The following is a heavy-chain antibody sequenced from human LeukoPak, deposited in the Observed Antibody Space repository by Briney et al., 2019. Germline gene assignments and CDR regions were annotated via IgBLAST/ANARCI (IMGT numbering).Heavy chain of an antibody. V-gene: IGHV4-34*01. CDR2: IHPSGST. D-gene: IGHD1-26*01. J-gene: IGHJ4*02. CDR1: GGSFSNYY. CDR3: ARGLDTYKSGVD. Sequence: TSETLSLTCAVYGGSFSNYYCTWIRQAPGKGLEWIGEIHPSGSTNYNPSLLSRVTLSLDASKNQFSLRLTSVTAADTAVYFCARGLDTYKSGVDWGQGTLVTVSS.